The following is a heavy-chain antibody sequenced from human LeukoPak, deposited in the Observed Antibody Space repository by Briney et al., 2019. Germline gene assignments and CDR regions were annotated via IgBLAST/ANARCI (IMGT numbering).Heavy chain of an antibody. CDR2: IKQDGSEK. CDR1: GFTFSSYW. CDR3: AKRLYYMDV. J-gene: IGHJ6*03. Sequence: GGSLRLSCAASGFTFSSYWMSWVRQAPGKGLEWVANIKQDGSEKYYADSVKGRFTISRDNSKNTLCLQMNSLRAEDTAIYFCAKRLYYMDVWGKGTMVTVSS. D-gene: IGHD3-22*01. V-gene: IGHV3-7*03.